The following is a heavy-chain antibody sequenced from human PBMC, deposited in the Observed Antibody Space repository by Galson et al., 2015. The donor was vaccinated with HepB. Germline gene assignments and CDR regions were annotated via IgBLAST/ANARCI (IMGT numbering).Heavy chain of an antibody. CDR1: GLTFSMYG. J-gene: IGHJ4*02. Sequence: SLRLSCAASGLTFSMYGMHWVRQAPGKGLEWVAVIWYDERTKYYADSVKGRFTISRDNSKNTLFLQMDSLRVEDTAVYYCASAYSYGLHDHWGQGTLVTVSS. D-gene: IGHD1-26*01. CDR3: ASAYSYGLHDH. CDR2: IWYDERTK. V-gene: IGHV3-33*01.